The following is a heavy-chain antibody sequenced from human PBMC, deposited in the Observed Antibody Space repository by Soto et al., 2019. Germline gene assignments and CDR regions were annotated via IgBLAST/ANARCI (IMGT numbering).Heavy chain of an antibody. CDR1: GGTFSSYT. D-gene: IGHD4-17*01. CDR3: ARGGGGDDYGDHFDY. J-gene: IGHJ4*02. Sequence: QVQLVQSGAEVKKPGSSVKVSCKASGGTFSSYTISWVRQAPGQGLEWMGRIIPILGIANYAQKFQGRATITADKSTSTAYMELSSLRSEDTAVYYCARGGGGDDYGDHFDYWGQGTLVTVSS. V-gene: IGHV1-69*02. CDR2: IIPILGIA.